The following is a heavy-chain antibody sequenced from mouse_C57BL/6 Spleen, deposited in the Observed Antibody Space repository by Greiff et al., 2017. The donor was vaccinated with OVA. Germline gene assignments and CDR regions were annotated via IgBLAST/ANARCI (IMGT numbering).Heavy chain of an antibody. CDR3: ARYDGYYDAMVY. V-gene: IGHV1-82*01. Sequence: VHLVESGPELVKPGASVKISCKASGYAFSSSWMNWVKQRPGKGLEWIGRIYPGDGDTNYNGKFKGKATLTADKSSSTAYMQLSSLTSEDSAVYFCARYDGYYDAMVYWGQGTSVTVSS. CDR2: IYPGDGDT. D-gene: IGHD2-3*01. J-gene: IGHJ4*01. CDR1: GYAFSSSW.